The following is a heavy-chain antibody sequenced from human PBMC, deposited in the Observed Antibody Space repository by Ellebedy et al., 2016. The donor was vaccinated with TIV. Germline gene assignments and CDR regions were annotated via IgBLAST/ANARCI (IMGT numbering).Heavy chain of an antibody. CDR2: MYHTGIT. V-gene: IGHV4-59*08. D-gene: IGHD1-26*01. CDR3: VKWVDS. Sequence: SETLSLTCTVSGGPITSYFWSWVRQPPGKAREWIGYMYHTGITSYNPSLKSRVTISVYTSKNQFSLRLTSVTAADTAVYYCVKWVDSWGRGTLVVVSS. CDR1: GGPITSYF. J-gene: IGHJ4*02.